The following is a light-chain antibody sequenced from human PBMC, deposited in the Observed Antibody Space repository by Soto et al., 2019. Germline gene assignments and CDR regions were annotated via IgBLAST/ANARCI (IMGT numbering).Light chain of an antibody. CDR2: ESS. V-gene: IGKV3-15*01. CDR1: QSVGGN. CDR3: HQYNSWPLT. Sequence: EIVMTQSPFPLSVSPGERATLSCRASQSVGGNLAWFQQKPGQAPRLLIYESSTRATGIPDRFSGSGSGTEFTLTISSLQSEDFAVYYCHQYNSWPLTFGGGTKVEIK. J-gene: IGKJ4*01.